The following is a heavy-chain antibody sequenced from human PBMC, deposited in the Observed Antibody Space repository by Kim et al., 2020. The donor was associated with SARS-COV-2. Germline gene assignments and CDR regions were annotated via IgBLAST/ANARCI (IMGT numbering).Heavy chain of an antibody. CDR2: INHSGST. V-gene: IGHV4-34*01. CDR3: ARGMSGYDT. CDR1: GGSFSGYY. J-gene: IGHJ5*02. Sequence: SETLSLTCAVYGGSFSGYYWSWIRQPPGKGLEWIGEINHSGSTNYNPSLKSRVTISVDTSKNQFSLKLSSVTAADTAVYYCARGMSGYDTWGQGTLVTVSS. D-gene: IGHD5-12*01.